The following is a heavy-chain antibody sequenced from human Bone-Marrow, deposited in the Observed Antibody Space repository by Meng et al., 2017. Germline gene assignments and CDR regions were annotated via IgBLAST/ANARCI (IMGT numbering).Heavy chain of an antibody. D-gene: IGHD2-21*02. V-gene: IGHV1-18*01. CDR1: GYTFTSYG. J-gene: IGHJ3*02. Sequence: ASVKVSCKASGYTFTSYGITWVRQAPGQGLEWMGWISAYTGHTNYAQMVQGRVIMTTDTSTSTVYMEFRSLSSDDTAVYYCARARAASCSGDCYQIDAFDIWGQGTVVTVSS. CDR3: ARARAASCSGDCYQIDAFDI. CDR2: ISAYTGHT.